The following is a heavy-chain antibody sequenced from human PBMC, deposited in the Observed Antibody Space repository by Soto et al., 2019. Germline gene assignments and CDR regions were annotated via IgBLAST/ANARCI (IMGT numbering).Heavy chain of an antibody. CDR2: INHSGST. CDR3: ARARLYIAAAGRLDY. D-gene: IGHD6-13*01. CDR1: GGSFSGYY. V-gene: IGHV4-34*01. J-gene: IGHJ4*02. Sequence: PSETLSLTCAVYGGSFSGYYWSWIRQPPGKGLEWIGEINHSGSTNYNPSLKSRVTISVDTSKNQFSLKLSSVTAADTAVYYCARARLYIAAAGRLDYWGQGNLVTVSS.